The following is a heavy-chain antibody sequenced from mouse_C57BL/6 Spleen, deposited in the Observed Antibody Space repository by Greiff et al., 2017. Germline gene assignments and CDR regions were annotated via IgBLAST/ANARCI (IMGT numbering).Heavy chain of an antibody. J-gene: IGHJ2*01. Sequence: EVQLQQSGAELVRPGASVKLSCTASGFNIKDFYMHWVKQRPEQGLEWIGRIDPEDGDTEYAPKFQGKATMTADTSSNTAYLQLSSLTSEDTAVYYCTTLSTMITGFDYWGQGTTLTVSS. CDR3: TTLSTMITGFDY. V-gene: IGHV14-1*01. D-gene: IGHD2-4*01. CDR2: IDPEDGDT. CDR1: GFNIKDFY.